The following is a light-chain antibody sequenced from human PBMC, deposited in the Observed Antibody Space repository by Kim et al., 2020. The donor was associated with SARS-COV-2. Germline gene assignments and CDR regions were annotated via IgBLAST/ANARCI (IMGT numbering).Light chain of an antibody. J-gene: IGLJ3*02. CDR1: SSDVGGNNY. CDR3: CSYVGDYTWV. V-gene: IGLV2-11*01. CDR2: DVR. Sequence: GQSVTISCTGTSSDVGGNNYVSWYQQYPGKAPKLIIYDVRKRPSGVPGRFSGSKSGDTASLAISGLQAEDEADYYCCSYVGDYTWVFGGGTKVTVL.